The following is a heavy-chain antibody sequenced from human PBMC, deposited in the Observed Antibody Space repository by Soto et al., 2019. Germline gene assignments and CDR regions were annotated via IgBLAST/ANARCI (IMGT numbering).Heavy chain of an antibody. D-gene: IGHD2-15*01. CDR2: ISYDGSNK. J-gene: IGHJ4*02. Sequence: GGSLRLSCAASGFTFSTYAMHWVRQAPGKGLEWVAIISYDGSNKYYADSVKGRFTISRDNSKNTLYLQMNSLRAEDTAVYYCARDPFIFCGGGSCEFYFGFWGQGTLVTVSS. CDR1: GFTFSTYA. V-gene: IGHV3-30-3*01. CDR3: ARDPFIFCGGGSCEFYFGF.